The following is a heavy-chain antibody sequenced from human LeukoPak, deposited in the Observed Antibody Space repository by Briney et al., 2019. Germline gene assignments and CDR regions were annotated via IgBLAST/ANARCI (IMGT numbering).Heavy chain of an antibody. D-gene: IGHD4-11*01. J-gene: IGHJ5*02. CDR3: AREEAVTTNLFDP. CDR1: GGSISSSSYY. V-gene: IGHV4-39*07. Sequence: SETLSLTCTVSGGSISSSSYYWGWIRQPPGKGLEWIGSIYYSGSTYYNPSLKSRVTISVDTSKNQFSLKLSSVTAADTAVYYCAREEAVTTNLFDPWGQGTLVTVSS. CDR2: IYYSGST.